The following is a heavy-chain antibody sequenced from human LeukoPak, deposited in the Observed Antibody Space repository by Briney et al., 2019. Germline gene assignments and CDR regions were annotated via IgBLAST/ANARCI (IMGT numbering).Heavy chain of an antibody. J-gene: IGHJ3*02. CDR1: GGSISSYY. CDR3: ARAKRYFEDRDAFDI. V-gene: IGHV4-59*12. D-gene: IGHD3-9*01. Sequence: SETLSLTCTVSGGSISSYYWSWIRQPPGKGLEWIGSIYYSGSTYYNPSLKSRVTISVDTSKNQFSLKLSSVTAADTAVYYCARAKRYFEDRDAFDIWGQGTMVTVSS. CDR2: IYYSGST.